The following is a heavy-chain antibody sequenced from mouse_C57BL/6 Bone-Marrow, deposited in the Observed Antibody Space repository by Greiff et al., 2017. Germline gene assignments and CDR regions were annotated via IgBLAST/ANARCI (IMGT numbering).Heavy chain of an antibody. V-gene: IGHV1-53*01. D-gene: IGHD2-3*01. Sequence: QVQLQQPGTELVKPGASVKLSCKASGYTFTSYWMHWVKQRPGQGLEWIGNINPSNGGTNYNEKFKSKATLTGDKSSSPAYMQLSSLTSEDSAVYYCAREDDGYPYYFDYWGQGTTLTVSS. CDR1: GYTFTSYW. CDR2: INPSNGGT. J-gene: IGHJ2*01. CDR3: AREDDGYPYYFDY.